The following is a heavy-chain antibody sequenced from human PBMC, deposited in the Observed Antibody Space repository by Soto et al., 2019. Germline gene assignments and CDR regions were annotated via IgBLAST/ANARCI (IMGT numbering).Heavy chain of an antibody. J-gene: IGHJ4*02. Sequence: SGGSLRLSCAASGFTFNDYGMTWVRQAPGKGLEWVSGINWNGGSTGYADSVKGRFTISRDNAKKSLHLQVSSLRAEDKALYYCARGSGTFDYWGQGTPVTVSS. CDR3: ARGSGTFDY. D-gene: IGHD3-10*01. CDR2: INWNGGST. V-gene: IGHV3-20*04. CDR1: GFTFNDYG.